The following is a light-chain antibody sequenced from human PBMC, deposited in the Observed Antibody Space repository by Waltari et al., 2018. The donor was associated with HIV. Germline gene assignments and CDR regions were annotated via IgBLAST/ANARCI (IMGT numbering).Light chain of an antibody. J-gene: IGLJ3*02. V-gene: IGLV3-25*03. CDR3: QSTDTAGTGGV. Sequence: SSALTQPPSMSVSPGQTARITCSGGALSKHYAYWYQQKSGRAPVLIIFKDTYRTSGIPDRFSGSTSGTTATLTISDVQAGDEADYYGQSTDTAGTGGVFGGGTKLT. CDR2: KDT. CDR1: ALSKHY.